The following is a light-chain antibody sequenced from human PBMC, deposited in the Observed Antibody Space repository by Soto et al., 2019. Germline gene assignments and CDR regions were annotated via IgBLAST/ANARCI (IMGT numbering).Light chain of an antibody. J-gene: IGKJ1*01. CDR1: QSVSRSY. Sequence: DIVLTESPGTLSLSPGEKATLSCRASQSVSRSYLAWYQQKPGQAPRLLIYGASSRATGIPDRFSGSGSGTDFTLTINRLEPEDFAVYYCQQYGTSRALGQGTK. CDR3: QQYGTSRA. CDR2: GAS. V-gene: IGKV3-20*01.